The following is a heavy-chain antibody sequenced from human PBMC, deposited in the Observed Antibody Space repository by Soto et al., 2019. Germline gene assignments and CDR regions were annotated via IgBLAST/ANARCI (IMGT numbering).Heavy chain of an antibody. D-gene: IGHD4-4*01. CDR1: GYTFTSYG. CDR2: ISAYNGNT. CDR3: ARDPFLTTLNYYYYGMDV. J-gene: IGHJ6*02. V-gene: IGHV1-18*01. Sequence: ASVKVSCKASGYTFTSYGISWVRQTNRQGLEWMGWISAYNGNTNYAQKLQGRVTMTTDTSTSTAYMELRSLRSDDTAVYYCARDPFLTTLNYYYYGMDVWGQGTTVTVSS.